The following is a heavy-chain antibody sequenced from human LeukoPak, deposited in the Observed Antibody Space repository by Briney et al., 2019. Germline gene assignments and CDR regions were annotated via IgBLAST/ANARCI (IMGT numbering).Heavy chain of an antibody. J-gene: IGHJ5*02. D-gene: IGHD3-3*01. CDR3: ARRHYDSWSGYFGGWFDP. CDR1: GGSISSSSYY. CDR2: IYYSGST. Sequence: SETLSLTCTVSGGSISSSSYYWGWIRQAPGKGLEWIGSIYYSGSTYYNPSLKSRVTISVDTSKNQFSLKLSSVTAADTAVYYCARRHYDSWSGYFGGWFDPWGQGTLVTVSS. V-gene: IGHV4-39*01.